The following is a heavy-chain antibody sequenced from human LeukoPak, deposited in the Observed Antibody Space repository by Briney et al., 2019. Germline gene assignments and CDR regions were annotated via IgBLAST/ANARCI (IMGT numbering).Heavy chain of an antibody. J-gene: IGHJ6*03. CDR3: ARSVSGYSYGIDYYMDV. D-gene: IGHD5-18*01. Sequence: GASVKVSCKASGYTFTSYYMHWVRQAPGQGLEWMGIINPSGGSTSYAQKFQGRVTMTRDTSTSTVYMELSSLRSEDTAVYYCARSVSGYSYGIDYYMDVWGKGTTVTVSS. CDR2: INPSGGST. CDR1: GYTFTSYY. V-gene: IGHV1-46*01.